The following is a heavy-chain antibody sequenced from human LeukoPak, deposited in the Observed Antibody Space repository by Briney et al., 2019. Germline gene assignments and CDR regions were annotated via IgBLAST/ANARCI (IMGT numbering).Heavy chain of an antibody. CDR1: GYTITTYA. D-gene: IGHD4-17*01. CDR3: ARGNYGDYGVTDVDY. Sequence: ASVKVSCKASGYTITTYAITWVRQAPGQGLEWMGWIRANNGNTNYAQKLQGRVTMTTDTSTSTAYMELSSLRSEDTAVYYCARGNYGDYGVTDVDYWGQGTLVTVSS. CDR2: IRANNGNT. V-gene: IGHV1-18*01. J-gene: IGHJ4*02.